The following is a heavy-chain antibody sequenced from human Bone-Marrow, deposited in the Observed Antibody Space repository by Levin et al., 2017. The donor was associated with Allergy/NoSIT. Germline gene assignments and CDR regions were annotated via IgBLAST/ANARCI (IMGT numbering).Heavy chain of an antibody. CDR2: INHSGST. J-gene: IGHJ4*02. D-gene: IGHD6-19*01. V-gene: IGHV4-34*01. Sequence: GSLRLSCAVYGGSFSGYYWSWIRQPPGKGLEWIGEINHSGSTNYNPSLKSRVTISVDTSKNQFSLKLSSVTAADTAVYYCARAKQWLVSGVIDYWGQGTLVTVSS. CDR1: GGSFSGYY. CDR3: ARAKQWLVSGVIDY.